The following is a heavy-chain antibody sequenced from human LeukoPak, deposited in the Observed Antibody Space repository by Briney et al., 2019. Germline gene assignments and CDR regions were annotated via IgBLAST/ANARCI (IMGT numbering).Heavy chain of an antibody. D-gene: IGHD3-16*01. CDR3: ARWGSLNVDY. V-gene: IGHV3-11*06. CDR1: GFSFRDDY. Sequence: GSLRLSCAASGFSFRDDYMSWIRQAPGKWLEWLSSFRSSSTYTKYADSVKGRFTISRDNSKNTLYLQMNSLRVEDTAVYYCARWGSLNVDYWGQGTLVTVSS. CDR2: FRSSSTYT. J-gene: IGHJ4*02.